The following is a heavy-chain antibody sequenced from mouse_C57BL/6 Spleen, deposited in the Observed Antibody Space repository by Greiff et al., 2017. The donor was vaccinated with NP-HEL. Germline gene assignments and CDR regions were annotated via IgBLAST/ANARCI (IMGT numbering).Heavy chain of an antibody. CDR2: INPNNGGT. J-gene: IGHJ1*03. Sequence: VQLQQSGPELVKPGASVKIPCKASGYTFTDYNMDWVKQSHGKSLEWIGDINPNNGGTIYNQKFKGKATLTVDKSSSTAYMELRSLTSEDTAVYYCARDSRDWYFDVWGTGTTVTVSS. CDR3: ARDSRDWYFDV. CDR1: GYTFTDYN. V-gene: IGHV1-18*01. D-gene: IGHD1-1*01.